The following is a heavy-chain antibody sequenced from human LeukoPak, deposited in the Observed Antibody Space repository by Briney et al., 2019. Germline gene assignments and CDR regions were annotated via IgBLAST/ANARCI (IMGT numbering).Heavy chain of an antibody. CDR2: INPNSGGT. D-gene: IGHD2-2*01. V-gene: IGHV1-2*02. Sequence: ASVKVSCKASRYTFTGYYMHWVRQAPGQGLEWMGWINPNSGGTNYAQKFQGRVTMTRDTSISTAYMELSRLRSDDTAVYYCAASYCSSTSCYPRGMDVWGQGTTVTVSS. CDR1: RYTFTGYY. CDR3: AASYCSSTSCYPRGMDV. J-gene: IGHJ6*02.